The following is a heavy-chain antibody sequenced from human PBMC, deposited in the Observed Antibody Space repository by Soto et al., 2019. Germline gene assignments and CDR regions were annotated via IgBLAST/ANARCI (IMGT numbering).Heavy chain of an antibody. CDR2: ISYDGSNK. CDR1: GFTFSSYA. Sequence: GESLKISCAASGFTFSSYAMHWVRQAPGKGLEWVAVISYDGSNKYYADSVKGRFTISRDNSKNTLYLQMNSLRAEDTAVYYCARVIAAAAYYFDYWGQGTLVTVSS. J-gene: IGHJ4*02. CDR3: ARVIAAAAYYFDY. D-gene: IGHD6-13*01. V-gene: IGHV3-30-3*01.